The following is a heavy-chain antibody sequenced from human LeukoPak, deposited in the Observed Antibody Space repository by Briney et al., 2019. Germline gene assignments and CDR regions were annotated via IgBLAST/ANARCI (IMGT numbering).Heavy chain of an antibody. V-gene: IGHV4-4*08. CDR1: NDSISSYC. Sequence: SETLSLTCTVSNDSISSYCCSWVRQPPGKGLEWIGFMCPSGRTDYNPSLKSRVTMSIDTSKNQLSMELRFLTAADTAVYYCATSYDGKTAPYDLWGHGTLVTVSS. CDR3: ATSYDGKTAPYDL. J-gene: IGHJ5*02. D-gene: IGHD4-23*01. CDR2: MCPSGRT.